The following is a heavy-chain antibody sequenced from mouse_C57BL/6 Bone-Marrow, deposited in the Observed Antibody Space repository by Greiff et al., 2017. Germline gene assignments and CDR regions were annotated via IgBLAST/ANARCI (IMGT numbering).Heavy chain of an antibody. V-gene: IGHV1-69*01. D-gene: IGHD1-1*01. J-gene: IGHJ2*01. CDR3: ARRGLRVGYFDY. CDR1: GYTFTSYW. CDR2: IDPSDSYT. Sequence: QVQLQQPGAELVMPGASVKLSCKASGYTFTSYWMHWVKQRPGQGLEWIGEIDPSDSYTNYNQKFKGKSTLTVDKSSSTAYMQLSSLTSEDSAVYYCARRGLRVGYFDYWGQGTTLTVSS.